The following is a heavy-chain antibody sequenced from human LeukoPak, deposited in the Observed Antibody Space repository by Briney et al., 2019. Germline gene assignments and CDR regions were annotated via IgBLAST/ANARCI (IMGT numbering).Heavy chain of an antibody. D-gene: IGHD2-2*01. V-gene: IGHV3-33*01. CDR1: GFTFSSYG. CDR3: APLGYCSDTSCSDTDY. J-gene: IGHJ4*02. CDR2: IWYDGSNK. Sequence: PGGSLRLSCAASGFTFSSYGMHWVRQAPGKGLEWVAVIWYDGSNKYYADSVKGRFTISRDNSKNTLYLQMNSLRAEDTAVYYCAPLGYCSDTSCSDTDYWGQGTLVTVSS.